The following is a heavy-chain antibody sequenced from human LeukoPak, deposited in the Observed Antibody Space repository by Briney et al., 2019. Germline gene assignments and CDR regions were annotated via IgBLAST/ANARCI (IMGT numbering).Heavy chain of an antibody. Sequence: GGFLSLSCAASGFRFSTYALTWVRRAPGKGLEWVSGISGSGSSTYYADSVKGRFTISRDNAKNMLYLYMNSLRTEDTAVYYCAKDPHYYDTSGYFDYWGQGTLVTVS. CDR2: ISGSGSST. D-gene: IGHD3-22*01. J-gene: IGHJ4*02. V-gene: IGHV3-23*01. CDR1: GFRFSTYA. CDR3: AKDPHYYDTSGYFDY.